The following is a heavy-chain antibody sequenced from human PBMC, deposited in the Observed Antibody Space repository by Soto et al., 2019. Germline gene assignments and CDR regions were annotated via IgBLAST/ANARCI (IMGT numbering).Heavy chain of an antibody. V-gene: IGHV3-13*01. CDR3: AAGGVTTVTQFDY. D-gene: IGHD4-4*01. CDR2: IGNAGDT. CDR1: GFTFSNYD. Sequence: EVQLVESGGGLVQPGGSLRLSCAASGFTFSNYDMHWVRQATGKGLEWVSGIGNAGDTYYPDSVKGRFTISRENAKNSLYLQMNRLRAGDTAVYYCAAGGVTTVTQFDYWGQGTLVTVSS. J-gene: IGHJ4*02.